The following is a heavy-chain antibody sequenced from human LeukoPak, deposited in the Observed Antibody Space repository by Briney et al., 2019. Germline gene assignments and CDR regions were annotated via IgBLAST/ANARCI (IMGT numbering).Heavy chain of an antibody. CDR1: GGSISSDDYC. CDR2: IYYSGST. CDR3: AKSREEIRGLDAFDI. Sequence: SETLSLTCSVSGGSISSDDYCCHWIRQHPGKVLDWFGYIYYSGSTYYNPSLKSRVALSVDTSKNQFSLKLSSLTAADTAVYYCAKSREEIRGLDAFDIWGQGTMVTVSS. J-gene: IGHJ3*02. V-gene: IGHV4-31*03. D-gene: IGHD5-24*01.